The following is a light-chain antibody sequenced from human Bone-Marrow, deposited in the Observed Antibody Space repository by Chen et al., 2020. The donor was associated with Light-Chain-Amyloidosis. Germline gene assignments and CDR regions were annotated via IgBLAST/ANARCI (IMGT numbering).Light chain of an antibody. Sequence: EIVLTQSPATLSLSPGERATFSCRASQSVSNFLAWYQQRPGQAPRLLIYDASNRATGIPARFRGSGYGTDFTLTISSLEPEDFAVYYCQQRSNWPVTFGQGTKLEI. CDR3: QQRSNWPVT. CDR1: QSVSNF. V-gene: IGKV3-11*01. CDR2: DAS. J-gene: IGKJ2*01.